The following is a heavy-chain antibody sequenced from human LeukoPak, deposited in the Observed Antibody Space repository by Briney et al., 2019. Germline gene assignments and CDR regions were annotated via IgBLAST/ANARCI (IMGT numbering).Heavy chain of an antibody. CDR2: IIPIFGTA. J-gene: IGHJ4*02. V-gene: IGHV1-69*05. Sequence: SVKVSCKASGGTFSSYAISWVRQAPGQGLEWMGGIIPIFGTANYAQKFQGRVTITTDESTSTAYMELSSLRSEDTAVYYCASSHYYGSGSYGPFDYWGQGTLVTVSS. D-gene: IGHD3-10*01. CDR3: ASSHYYGSGSYGPFDY. CDR1: GGTFSSYA.